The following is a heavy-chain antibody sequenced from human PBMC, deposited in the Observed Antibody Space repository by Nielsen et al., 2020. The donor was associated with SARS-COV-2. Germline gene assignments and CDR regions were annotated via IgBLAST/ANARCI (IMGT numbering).Heavy chain of an antibody. CDR1: GGSISSSSYY. CDR2: IYYSGST. CDR3: ARRGIQLWLRAESDAFDI. V-gene: IGHV4-39*01. Sequence: SETLSLTCTVSGGSISSSSYYWGWIRQPPGKGLEWIGSIYYSGSTYYNPSLKSRVTISVDTSKNQFSLKLSSVTAADTAVYYCARRGIQLWLRAESDAFDIWGQGTMVTVSS. J-gene: IGHJ3*02. D-gene: IGHD5-18*01.